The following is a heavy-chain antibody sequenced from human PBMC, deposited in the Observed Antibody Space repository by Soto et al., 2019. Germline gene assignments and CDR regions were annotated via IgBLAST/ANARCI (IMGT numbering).Heavy chain of an antibody. CDR1: GGSFSGFY. J-gene: IGHJ3*02. D-gene: IGHD1-26*01. V-gene: IGHV4-34*01. Sequence: SETLTLTCAVYGGSFSGFYWSWIRQPPGKGLEWIGEINHSGRIKYNAPLKSRVTISVDTSKNQFSLKLSSVTAADTAVYYCAREGSSGSYYGAFDIWGQGTMVTVSS. CDR2: INHSGRI. CDR3: AREGSSGSYYGAFDI.